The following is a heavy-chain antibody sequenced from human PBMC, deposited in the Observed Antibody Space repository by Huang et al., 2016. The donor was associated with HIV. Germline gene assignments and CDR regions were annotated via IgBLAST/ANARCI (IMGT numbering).Heavy chain of an antibody. V-gene: IGHV3-30-3*01. CDR3: ARSEPSRYYFDY. CDR1: GCTFSKYA. J-gene: IGHJ4*02. Sequence: QVQLVESGGGVVQPGTSLRLSCAASGCTFSKYAMNWVRQGPGKGLECVAVISNEGSTKYYADSVKGRFTISRDNSKNTVYLQMNSLRAEDTAVYYCARSEPSRYYFDYWGQGTLVTVSS. CDR2: ISNEGSTK.